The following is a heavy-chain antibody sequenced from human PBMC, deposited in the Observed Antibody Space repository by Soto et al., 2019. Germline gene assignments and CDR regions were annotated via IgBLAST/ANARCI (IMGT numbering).Heavy chain of an antibody. D-gene: IGHD2-21*02. J-gene: IGHJ3*01. CDR3: ARGDRGAFDL. V-gene: IGHV3-74*01. Sequence: GGSLRLSCAASGFTFSYYWMHWVRQAPGQGLVWVSRIHSDGSSTTYADSVKGRFTISRDNAKNTLYLQMNSLRAEDTAVYYCARGDRGAFDLWGQAPMVTVSS. CDR2: IHSDGSST. CDR1: GFTFSYYW.